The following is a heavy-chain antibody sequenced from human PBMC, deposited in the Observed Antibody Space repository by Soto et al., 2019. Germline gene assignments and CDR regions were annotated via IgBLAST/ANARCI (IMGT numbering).Heavy chain of an antibody. D-gene: IGHD2-15*01. J-gene: IGHJ3*02. CDR3: GVVAAYDAFDI. V-gene: IGHV3-30*03. CDR2: ISYDGSNK. Sequence: QVQLVESGGGVVQPGRSLRLSCAASGFSFSSYGMHWVRQAPGKGLEWVAVISYDGSNKYYADSVKGRFTISRDNSKNTLYLQMNSLRAEDTAVYYCGVVAAYDAFDIRGQGTMVTVSS. CDR1: GFSFSSYG.